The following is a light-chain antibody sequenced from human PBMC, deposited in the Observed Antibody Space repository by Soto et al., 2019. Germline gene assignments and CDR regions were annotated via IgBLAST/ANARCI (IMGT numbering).Light chain of an antibody. V-gene: IGKV3-20*01. CDR2: AAS. Sequence: ETVLTQSPGTLSLSPGERATLSCRASQTLSTNSLAWYQQRPGQTPRLLIYAASTRDTDIPDRFNGSGSGTDFALTISRLEPEDFALYYCQQYNDSPLTFGPGTKVDVK. CDR1: QTLSTNS. J-gene: IGKJ3*01. CDR3: QQYNDSPLT.